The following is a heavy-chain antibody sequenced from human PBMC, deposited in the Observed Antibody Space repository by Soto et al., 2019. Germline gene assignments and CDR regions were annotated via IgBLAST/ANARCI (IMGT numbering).Heavy chain of an antibody. CDR3: ARAMTTVTKTPHDAFDI. CDR2: ISSSGSTI. D-gene: IGHD4-17*01. V-gene: IGHV3-48*03. CDR1: GFTFSSYE. J-gene: IGHJ3*02. Sequence: PGGSLRLSCAASGFTFSSYEMNWVRQAPGKGLEWVSYISSSGSTIYYADSVKGRFTISRDNAKNSLYLQMNSLRAEDTAVYYCARAMTTVTKTPHDAFDIWGQGTMVTVSS.